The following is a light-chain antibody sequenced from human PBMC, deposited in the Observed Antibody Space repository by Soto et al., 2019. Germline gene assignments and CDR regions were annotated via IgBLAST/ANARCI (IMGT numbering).Light chain of an antibody. Sequence: EIVLTQSPGTLSLSPGERATLSCRASQSVSSSYLAWYQQKPGQAPRIXIHGATTRATGIPARFSGSGSGTEFTLTISSLKSEDFEVYYCQQYNNWPRTFGQGTKVDIK. CDR3: QQYNNWPRT. CDR2: GAT. J-gene: IGKJ1*01. V-gene: IGKV3-15*01. CDR1: QSVSSSY.